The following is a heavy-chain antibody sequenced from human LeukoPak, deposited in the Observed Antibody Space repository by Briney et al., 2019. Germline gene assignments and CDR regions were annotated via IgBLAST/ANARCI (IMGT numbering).Heavy chain of an antibody. Sequence: SETLSLTCAVYGGSFSGYYWSWIRQPPGKGLEWIGEINHSGSTNYNPSLKSRVTISVDTSKNQFSLKLSSATAADTAVYYCARGSLMVRGVIRTSYYYYMDVWGKGTTVTVSS. D-gene: IGHD3-10*01. V-gene: IGHV4-34*01. CDR2: INHSGST. CDR1: GGSFSGYY. J-gene: IGHJ6*03. CDR3: ARGSLMVRGVIRTSYYYYMDV.